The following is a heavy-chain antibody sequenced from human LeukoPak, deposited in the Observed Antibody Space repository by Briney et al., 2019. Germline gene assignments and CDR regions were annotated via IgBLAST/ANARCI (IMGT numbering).Heavy chain of an antibody. J-gene: IGHJ4*02. V-gene: IGHV1-2*06. D-gene: IGHD6-13*01. CDR3: ARTYSSSDEFDY. CDR1: GYTFTGYY. CDR2: INPNSGGT. Sequence: ASVKVSCKASGYTFTGYYMHWVRQAPGQGLEWMGRINPNSGGTNYAQKFQGRVTMTRDTSISTAYMEVSSLRSEDTAVYYCARTYSSSDEFDYWGQGTLVTVSS.